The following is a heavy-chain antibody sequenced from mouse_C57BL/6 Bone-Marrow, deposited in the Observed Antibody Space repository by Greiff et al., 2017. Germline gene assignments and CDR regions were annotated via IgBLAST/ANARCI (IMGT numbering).Heavy chain of an antibody. V-gene: IGHV1-53*01. CDR1: GYTFTRYW. J-gene: IGHJ3*01. CDR2: INPSNGGT. CDR3: ERSYYGSSYNWFAY. D-gene: IGHD1-1*01. Sequence: VKLQQPGTELVKPGASVKLSCKASGYTFTRYWMHWVKQRPGQGLEWIGNINPSNGGTNYNAKFKSKATLTVDTSSSSAYMPLSSLTSADSAGYYCERSYYGSSYNWFAYWGQGTLVTVSA.